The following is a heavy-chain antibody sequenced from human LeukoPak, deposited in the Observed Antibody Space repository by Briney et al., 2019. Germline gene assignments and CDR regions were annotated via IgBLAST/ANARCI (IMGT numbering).Heavy chain of an antibody. CDR3: AETQGIAAAGTDY. CDR1: GFTLSSYA. D-gene: IGHD6-13*01. V-gene: IGHV3-23*01. CDR2: ISGSGGST. J-gene: IGHJ4*02. Sequence: GGSLRLSCAASGFTLSSYAMSWVRQAPGKGLEWVSAISGSGGSTYYADSVKGRFTISRDNSKNTLYLQVNSLRAEDTAVYYCAETQGIAAAGTDYWGQGTLVTVSS.